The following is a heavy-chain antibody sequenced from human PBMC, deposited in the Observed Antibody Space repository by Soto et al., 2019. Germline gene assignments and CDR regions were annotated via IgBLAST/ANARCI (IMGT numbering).Heavy chain of an antibody. CDR3: ARCSGWYGQCYLDC. D-gene: IGHD6-13*01. CDR1: GFIVSSSY. V-gene: IGHV3-53*01. Sequence: DVQLVEPGGGSIQPGGSLRLSCAASGFIVSSSYMSWVRQAPGKGLEWVSVLYSDGRTYYADSVKGRFTISRDNSKNTLYLQMNSLSAEDTAVYYCARCSGWYGQCYLDCWCQVALVTVSS. CDR2: LYSDGRT. J-gene: IGHJ4*02.